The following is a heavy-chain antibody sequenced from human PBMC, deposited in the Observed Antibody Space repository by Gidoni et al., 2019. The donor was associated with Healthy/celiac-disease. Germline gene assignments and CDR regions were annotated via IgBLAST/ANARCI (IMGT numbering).Heavy chain of an antibody. CDR2: VYYSGST. V-gene: IGHV4-59*01. CDR3: ARVGPARGYFDY. Sequence: QVQLQESGPGLVKPPETLSLPCTVSGGSISSYYWSWIRQPPGKGLEWIGYVYYSGSTNYNPSLKSRVTISVDTSKNQFSLKLSSVTAADTAVYYCARVGPARGYFDYWGQGTLVTVSS. J-gene: IGHJ4*02. CDR1: GGSISSYY. D-gene: IGHD2-2*01.